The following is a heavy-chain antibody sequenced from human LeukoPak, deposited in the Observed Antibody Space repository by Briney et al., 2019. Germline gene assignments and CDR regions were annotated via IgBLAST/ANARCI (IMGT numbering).Heavy chain of an antibody. CDR2: ISGSGGST. Sequence: GSLRLSCAASGFTFSSYAMSWVRQAPGKGLEWVSAISGSGGSTYYADSVKGRFTISRDNSKNTLYLQMNSLRAEDTAVYYCAKDSYAYYYDSSGYPWAAFDIWGQGTMVTVSS. D-gene: IGHD3-22*01. CDR3: AKDSYAYYYDSSGYPWAAFDI. CDR1: GFTFSSYA. V-gene: IGHV3-23*01. J-gene: IGHJ3*02.